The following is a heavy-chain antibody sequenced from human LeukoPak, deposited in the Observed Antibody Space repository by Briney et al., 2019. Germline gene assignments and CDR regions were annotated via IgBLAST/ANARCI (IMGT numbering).Heavy chain of an antibody. Sequence: PGGSLRLSCAASGFTLSKYWKLWVRQAPGKGLESVSRINTDGTVTTYADSVKGRFTVSRDNADNTMFLQMNSVRDEDTAVYYCATKQWLAPPPDSWGQGTPVTVSS. CDR1: GFTLSKYW. V-gene: IGHV3-74*01. CDR2: INTDGTVT. J-gene: IGHJ4*02. CDR3: ATKQWLAPPPDS. D-gene: IGHD6-19*01.